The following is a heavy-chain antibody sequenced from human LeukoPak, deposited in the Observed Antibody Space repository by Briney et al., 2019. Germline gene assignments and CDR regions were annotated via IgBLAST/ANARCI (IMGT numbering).Heavy chain of an antibody. D-gene: IGHD3-22*01. J-gene: IGHJ4*02. V-gene: IGHV3-33*06. CDR1: GFTFSSYG. CDR3: AKDHDSSGYFHFDY. Sequence: GRSLRLSCAASGFTFSSYGMHWVRQAPGKGLEWVAVIWYDGSNKYYADSVKGRFTISRDNSKNTLYLQMNSLRAEDTAVYYCAKDHDSSGYFHFDYWGQGTLVTVSS. CDR2: IWYDGSNK.